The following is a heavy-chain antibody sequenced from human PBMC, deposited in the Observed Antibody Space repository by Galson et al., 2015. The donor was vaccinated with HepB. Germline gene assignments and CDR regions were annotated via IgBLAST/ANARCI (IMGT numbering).Heavy chain of an antibody. CDR1: GFTFSSYS. CDR2: ISSSSSYI. CDR3: AIHIVVVPAAIHPYFDY. D-gene: IGHD2-2*02. V-gene: IGHV3-21*01. J-gene: IGHJ4*02. Sequence: SLRLSCAASGFTFSSYSMNWVRQAPGKGLEWVSSISSSSSYIYYADSVKGRFTISRDNAKNSLYLQMNSLRAEDTAVYYCAIHIVVVPAAIHPYFDYWGQGTLVTVSS.